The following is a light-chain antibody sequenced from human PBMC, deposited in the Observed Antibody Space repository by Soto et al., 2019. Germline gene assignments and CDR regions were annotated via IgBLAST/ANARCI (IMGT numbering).Light chain of an antibody. CDR1: SSDIGSYNY. V-gene: IGLV2-14*03. CDR2: DVS. Sequence: QSALTQPASVSGSPGQSITISCTGTSSDIGSYNYVSWYQQHPGKAPKLIISDVSNRPSGVSNRFSGSKSGNTASLIISGLQAEDEGDYYCSSDRTSSTPLVFGTGTKLTVL. CDR3: SSDRTSSTPLV. J-gene: IGLJ1*01.